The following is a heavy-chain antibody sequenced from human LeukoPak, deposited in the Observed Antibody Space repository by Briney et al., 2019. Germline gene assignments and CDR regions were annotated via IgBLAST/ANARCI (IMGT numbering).Heavy chain of an antibody. CDR3: ARGGEGYNYVY. CDR2: ISYSGST. CDR1: GGSISSGGYY. D-gene: IGHD5-24*01. V-gene: IGHV4-30-4*08. Sequence: SQTLSLTCTVSGGSISSGGYYWSWIRQHPGTGLEWIGYISYSGSTHYNPSLKSRATISADTSKNQFSLKLTSMTAADTAVYHCARGGEGYNYVYWGQGTLVTVSS. J-gene: IGHJ4*02.